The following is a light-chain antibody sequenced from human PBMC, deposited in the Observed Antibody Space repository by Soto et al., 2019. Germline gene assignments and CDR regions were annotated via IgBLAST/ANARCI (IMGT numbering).Light chain of an antibody. V-gene: IGKV3-20*01. CDR1: QSVSSSY. CDR2: GAS. CDR3: QQYDTSYT. J-gene: IGKJ2*01. Sequence: EIVLTQSPGTLSLSPGERATLSCRASQSVSSSYLAWYQQKPGQAPRLLIYGASSRATGIPDRFSGSGSGTDFTLTISRLEPEDFAVYYCQQYDTSYTFGQGTKVDIK.